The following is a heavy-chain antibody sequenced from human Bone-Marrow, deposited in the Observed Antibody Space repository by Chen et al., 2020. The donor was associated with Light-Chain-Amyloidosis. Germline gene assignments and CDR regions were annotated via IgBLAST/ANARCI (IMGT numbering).Heavy chain of an antibody. V-gene: IGHV5-51*01. CDR2: LYPDDSDA. Sequence: KGSGYTFPNYWIGWVRQMPGKGLEWMGVLYPDDSDARYSPSFEGQVTISADKSITTAYLQWRSLKASDTAMYYCARRRDGYNFDYCGQGTLVTVSS. CDR1: GYTFPNYW. CDR3: ARRRDGYNFDY. J-gene: IGHJ4*02. D-gene: IGHD5-12*01.